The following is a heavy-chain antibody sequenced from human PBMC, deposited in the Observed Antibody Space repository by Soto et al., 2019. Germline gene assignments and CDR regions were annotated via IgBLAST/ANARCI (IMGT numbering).Heavy chain of an antibody. CDR1: GGSFSSYA. D-gene: IGHD2-21*01. Sequence: SSVKVSCKASGGSFSSYAISWVRQAPGQGLEWMGGIVPQFRTSKYAQKFQGRVTITADKSTNTAYMELRSLRSEDTAVYYCVRIVVPGFGSYYGTDVWGQGTTVTVSS. CDR2: IVPQFRTS. J-gene: IGHJ6*02. CDR3: VRIVVPGFGSYYGTDV. V-gene: IGHV1-69*06.